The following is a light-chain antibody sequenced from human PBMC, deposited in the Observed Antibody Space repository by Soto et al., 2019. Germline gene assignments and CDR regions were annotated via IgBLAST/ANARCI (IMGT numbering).Light chain of an antibody. J-gene: IGLJ1*01. V-gene: IGLV2-14*03. CDR1: SSDVFAHDY. Sequence: QSALTQPASVSGSPGQSITISCTGTSSDVFAHDYVPWYQQHPGKVPKLLIYDVGNRPSGISHRFSGSKFGNTASLTISWLLAEDEADYYCISYTDSSTYVFGTGTKVTVL. CDR3: ISYTDSSTYV. CDR2: DVG.